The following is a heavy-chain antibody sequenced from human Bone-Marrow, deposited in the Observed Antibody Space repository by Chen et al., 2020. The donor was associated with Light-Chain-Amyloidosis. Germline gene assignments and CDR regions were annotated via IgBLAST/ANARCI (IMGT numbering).Heavy chain of an antibody. V-gene: IGHV1-46*01. CDR3: ARDRFAFDS. CDR2: IHPGSGDT. Sequence: QVQLVQSGAEMKKPGASVKLSCKSSGNTFTTFYMHWVRQAPGQGLEWMGVIHPGSGDTNYAHKIQGRFPMTRDTSTSTVYMELSSLRSEDTAMYYCARDRFAFDSWGQGTMVTVFS. CDR1: GNTFTTFY. J-gene: IGHJ3*01.